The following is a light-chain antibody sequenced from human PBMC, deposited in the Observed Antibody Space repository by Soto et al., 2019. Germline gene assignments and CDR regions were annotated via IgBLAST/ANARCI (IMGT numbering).Light chain of an antibody. Sequence: QSALTQPASVSGSAGQSITISCTGTSSDVGRYEHVSWYQQHPGKAPKVIIYEVSDRPSGVSNRFSGSKSGNTASLTISGLQTEDEADYYCSSYTSTRSYVFGTGTKLTVL. J-gene: IGLJ1*01. CDR3: SSYTSTRSYV. CDR1: SSDVGRYEH. CDR2: EVS. V-gene: IGLV2-14*01.